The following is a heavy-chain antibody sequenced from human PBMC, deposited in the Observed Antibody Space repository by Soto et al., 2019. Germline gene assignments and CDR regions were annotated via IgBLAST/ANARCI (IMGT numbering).Heavy chain of an antibody. CDR2: VYNSGST. Sequence: SETLSLTCTVSGGSISSNYWTWIRQPPGKGLEWIGYVYNSGSTNYNPSLKSRVTISEDTSKSQFSLKVNSMTAADAAVYYCARYRREAVAGYTLDNWGQGILVT. CDR3: ARYRREAVAGYTLDN. V-gene: IGHV4-59*01. J-gene: IGHJ4*02. D-gene: IGHD6-13*01. CDR1: GGSISSNY.